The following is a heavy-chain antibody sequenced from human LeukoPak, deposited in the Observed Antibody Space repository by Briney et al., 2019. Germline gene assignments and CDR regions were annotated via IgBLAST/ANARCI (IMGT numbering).Heavy chain of an antibody. CDR3: ARDRAPSGYSYGFGRLGGNWFDP. V-gene: IGHV1-46*01. CDR1: GYTFTSYY. CDR2: INPSGGST. J-gene: IGHJ5*02. Sequence: ASVKVSCKASGYTFTSYYMHWVRQAPGQGLEWMGIINPSGGSTSYAQKFQGRVTMTRDTSTSTVYMELSSLRSEDTAVYYCARDRAPSGYSYGFGRLGGNWFDPWGQGTLVTVSS. D-gene: IGHD5-18*01.